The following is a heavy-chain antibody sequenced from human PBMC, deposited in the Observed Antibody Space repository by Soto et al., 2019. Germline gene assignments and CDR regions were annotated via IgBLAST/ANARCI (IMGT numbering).Heavy chain of an antibody. CDR3: ARDRLRYSYGREAYYYYMDV. D-gene: IGHD5-18*01. Sequence: GGSLRLSCAASGFTFSDYYMSWIRQAPGKGLEWVSYISSSGSTIYYADSVKGRFTISRDNAKNSLYLQMNSLRAEDTAVYYCARDRLRYSYGREAYYYYMDVWGKGTTVTVSS. J-gene: IGHJ6*03. CDR2: ISSSGSTI. V-gene: IGHV3-11*01. CDR1: GFTFSDYY.